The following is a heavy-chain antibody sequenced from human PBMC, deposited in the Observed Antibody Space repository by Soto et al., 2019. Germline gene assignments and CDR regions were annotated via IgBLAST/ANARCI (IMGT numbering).Heavy chain of an antibody. CDR2: INAGSGKT. Sequence: QGQLVQSGAEVKKPGASVRVSCGASGFSFTSYAFHWVRQAPAQGLQWMGCINAGSGKTKYSQRFQGSVTFTWDTTATTGYMELSMRTSEETSVFFSARWIDNGDFEYWGQGTVVTVSA. CDR3: ARWIDNGDFEY. CDR1: GFSFTSYA. V-gene: IGHV1-3*03. D-gene: IGHD1-1*01. J-gene: IGHJ4*02.